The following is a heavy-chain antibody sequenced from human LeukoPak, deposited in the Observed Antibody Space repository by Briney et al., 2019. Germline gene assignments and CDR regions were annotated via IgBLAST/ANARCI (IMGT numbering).Heavy chain of an antibody. Sequence: ASVKVSCKASGYTFTGYYMHWVRQAPGQGLEWMGWINPNSGGTNYAQKFQGRVTMTRDMSTSTVYMELSSLRSEDTAVYYCARDINFDYWGQGTLVTVSS. D-gene: IGHD1-14*01. CDR2: INPNSGGT. J-gene: IGHJ4*02. CDR3: ARDINFDY. CDR1: GYTFTGYY. V-gene: IGHV1-2*02.